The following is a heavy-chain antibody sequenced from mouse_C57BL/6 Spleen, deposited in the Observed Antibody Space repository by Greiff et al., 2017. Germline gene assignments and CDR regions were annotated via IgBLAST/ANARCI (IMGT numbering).Heavy chain of an antibody. CDR3: ARWGPYGLYYFDY. CDR2: IDPSDSYT. Sequence: QVHVKQPGAELVMPGASVKLSCKASGYTFTSYWMHWVKQRPGQGLEWIGEIDPSDSYTNYNQKFKGKSTLTVDKSSSTAYMQLSSLTSEDSAVYYCARWGPYGLYYFDYWGQGTTLTVSS. J-gene: IGHJ2*01. D-gene: IGHD1-1*01. V-gene: IGHV1-69*01. CDR1: GYTFTSYW.